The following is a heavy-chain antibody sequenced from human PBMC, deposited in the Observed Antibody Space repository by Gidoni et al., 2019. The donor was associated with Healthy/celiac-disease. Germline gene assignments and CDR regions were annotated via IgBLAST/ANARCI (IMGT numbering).Heavy chain of an antibody. D-gene: IGHD6-19*01. V-gene: IGHV7-4-1*02. CDR3: ARKEQWPQNYFDY. CDR2: INTNTGDP. J-gene: IGHJ4*02. CDR1: GTPFTNYA. Sequence: QVQLVQSGSELKNPGASVTVSCKASGTPFTNYAVNWVRQDPGQGLEWMGWINTNTGDPTYAQGFTGRFVFSLDTSVSTTYLQISSLKAEDTAVYYCARKEQWPQNYFDYWGQGALVTVSS.